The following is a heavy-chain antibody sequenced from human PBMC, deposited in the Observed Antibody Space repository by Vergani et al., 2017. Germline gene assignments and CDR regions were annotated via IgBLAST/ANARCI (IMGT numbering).Heavy chain of an antibody. Sequence: QVPLVQSGPEVKRPGASVKVSCKTSGYTFFNYGVNWIRRAPGQGFECLGWIRADTGDTKNSERHQDRVTLATDASTNTAYMELRSLKSDDTAVYYCSRDGTDYYGSVSFYLFDYWGQGTLVTVSS. CDR1: GYTFFNYG. J-gene: IGHJ4*02. V-gene: IGHV1-18*04. CDR3: SRDGTDYYGSVSFYLFDY. CDR2: IRADTGDT. D-gene: IGHD3-10*01.